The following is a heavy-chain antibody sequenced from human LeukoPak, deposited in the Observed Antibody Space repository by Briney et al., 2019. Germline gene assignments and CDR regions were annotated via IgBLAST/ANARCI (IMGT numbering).Heavy chain of an antibody. CDR3: ARVPEYYYYMDV. V-gene: IGHV4-39*01. CDR1: GGSISSGDYY. CDR2: IYYSGST. J-gene: IGHJ6*03. Sequence: SETLSLTCTVSGGSISSGDYYWSWIRQPPGKGLEWIGSIYYSGSTYYNPSLKSRVTISVDTSKNQFSLKLSSVTAADTAVYYCARVPEYYYYMDVWGKGTTVTVSS.